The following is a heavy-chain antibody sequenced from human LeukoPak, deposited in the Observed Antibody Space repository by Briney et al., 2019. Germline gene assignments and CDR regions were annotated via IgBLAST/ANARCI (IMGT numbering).Heavy chain of an antibody. Sequence: SETLSLTCAVYGGSFSGYYWSWIRQPPGKGLEWIGEINHSGSTNYNPSLKSRVTISVDTSKNQFSLKLSSVTAADTAVYYCASPKESNSSSRGYWGQGTLVTVSP. V-gene: IGHV4-34*01. CDR1: GGSFSGYY. J-gene: IGHJ4*02. CDR3: ASPKESNSSSRGY. D-gene: IGHD6-13*01. CDR2: INHSGST.